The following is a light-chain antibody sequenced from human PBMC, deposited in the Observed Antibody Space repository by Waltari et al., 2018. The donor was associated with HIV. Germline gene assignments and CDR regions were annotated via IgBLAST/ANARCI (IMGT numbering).Light chain of an antibody. V-gene: IGLV2-11*01. CDR1: SSDVGGYNY. CDR2: DVN. Sequence: QSALTQPRSVSGSPGQSVTVSCTGTSSDVGGYNYVSWYQQHPGKAPKLMIYDVNKVPSGDPERFSGSKSGNTASLTISGLQAEDEADYYCCSYAGNDTLVFGGGTKLTVL. J-gene: IGLJ2*01. CDR3: CSYAGNDTLV.